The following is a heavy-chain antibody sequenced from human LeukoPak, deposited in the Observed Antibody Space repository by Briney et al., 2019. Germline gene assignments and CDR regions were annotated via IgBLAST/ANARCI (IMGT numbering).Heavy chain of an antibody. CDR1: GGSISSGSYY. CDR3: ARDEWELRD. V-gene: IGHV4-61*02. J-gene: IGHJ4*02. Sequence: KPSQTLSLTCTVSGGSISSGSYYWSWIRQPAGKGLEWIGRIYTSGSTNYNPSLKSRVTISVDTSKNQFSLKLSSVTAADTAVYYCARDEWELRDWGQGTLVTVSS. CDR2: IYTSGST. D-gene: IGHD1-26*01.